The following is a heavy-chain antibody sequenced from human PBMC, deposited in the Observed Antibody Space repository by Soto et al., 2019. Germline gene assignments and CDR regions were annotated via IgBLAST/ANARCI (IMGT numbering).Heavy chain of an antibody. Sequence: QVQLVESGGGVVQPGRSLRLSCAASGFTFSSYAMHWVRQAPGKGLEWVAVISYDGSNKYYADSVKGRFTISRDNSKNPLYLQMNSLSAEDTAVYYCARAFLQQLGTNYFDYWGQGTLVTVSS. CDR3: ARAFLQQLGTNYFDY. CDR2: ISYDGSNK. CDR1: GFTFSSYA. V-gene: IGHV3-30-3*01. D-gene: IGHD6-13*01. J-gene: IGHJ4*02.